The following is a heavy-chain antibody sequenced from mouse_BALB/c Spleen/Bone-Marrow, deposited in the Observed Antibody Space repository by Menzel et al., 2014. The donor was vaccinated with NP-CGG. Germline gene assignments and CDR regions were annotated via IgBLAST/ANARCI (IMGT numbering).Heavy chain of an antibody. J-gene: IGHJ3*01. Sequence: DLVKPGASVKPSCKASGYTFTSYWINWVKQRPGQGLEWIGRIAPGSGSTYYNEMFEGKATLTVDTSSSTAYIQLSSLSSEDSAVYFCAGGYGNSAWFAYWGQGTLVTVSA. CDR3: AGGYGNSAWFAY. D-gene: IGHD2-10*02. CDR1: GYTFTSYW. CDR2: IAPGSGST. V-gene: IGHV1S41*01.